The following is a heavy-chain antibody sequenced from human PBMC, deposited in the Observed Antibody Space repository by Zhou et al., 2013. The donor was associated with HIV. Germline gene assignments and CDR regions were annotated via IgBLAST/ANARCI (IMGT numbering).Heavy chain of an antibody. CDR3: ARGGEYQLLGHAWFDP. J-gene: IGHJ5*02. CDR1: GGTFSNYA. D-gene: IGHD2-2*01. CDR2: IIPIFGTP. Sequence: QVQLVQSGAEVKKPGSSVKVSCKASGGTFSNYAISWVRQAPGQGLEWMGGIIPIFGTPNYAQKFQGRVTITTDESTSTAYMDLSSLRSEDTAVYYCARGGEYQLLGHAWFDPWGQGTLVTVSS. V-gene: IGHV1-69*05.